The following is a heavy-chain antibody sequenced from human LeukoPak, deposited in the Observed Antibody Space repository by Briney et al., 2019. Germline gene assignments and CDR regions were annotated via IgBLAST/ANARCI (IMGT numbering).Heavy chain of an antibody. CDR3: ARERGRGIIDDY. CDR1: GYTFTSYY. V-gene: IGHV1-2*06. CDR2: INPNSGGT. Sequence: ASVKVSCKASGYTFTSYYMHWVRQAPGQGLEWMGRINPNSGGTNYAQKFQGRVTMTRDTSISTAYMELSRLRSDDTAVYYCARERGRGIIDDYWGQGTLVTVSS. D-gene: IGHD1-14*01. J-gene: IGHJ4*02.